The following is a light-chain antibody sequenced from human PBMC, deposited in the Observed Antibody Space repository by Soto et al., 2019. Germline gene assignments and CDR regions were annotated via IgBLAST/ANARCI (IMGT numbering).Light chain of an antibody. V-gene: IGKV3-20*01. J-gene: IGKJ2*01. CDR1: QSVTNSF. CDR3: QQYGSSPKT. CDR2: GAS. Sequence: EIVLTQSPGTLSLSPGERATLSCRASQSVTNSFLAWYQQKPGQAPRLLIYGASNRATGIPDRFSGRGSGTDFTLTVSRLESEDFAVYYFQQYGSSPKTFGQGTKLEIK.